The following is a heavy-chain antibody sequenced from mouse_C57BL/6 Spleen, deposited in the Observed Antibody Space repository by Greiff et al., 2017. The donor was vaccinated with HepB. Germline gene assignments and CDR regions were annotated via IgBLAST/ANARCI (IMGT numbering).Heavy chain of an antibody. D-gene: IGHD1-1*01. CDR3: ARLFITTVVATDY. J-gene: IGHJ2*01. Sequence: VQLQQPGTELVKPGASVKLSCKASGYTFTSYWMHWVKQRPGQGLEWIGNINPSNGGTNYNEKFKSKATLTVDKSSSTAYMQLSSLTSEDSAVYYCARLFITTVVATDYWGQGTTLTVSS. CDR2: INPSNGGT. CDR1: GYTFTSYW. V-gene: IGHV1-53*01.